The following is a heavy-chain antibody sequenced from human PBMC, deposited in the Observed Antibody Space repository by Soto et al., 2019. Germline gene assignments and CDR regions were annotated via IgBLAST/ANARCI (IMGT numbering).Heavy chain of an antibody. CDR1: GFTFNNYA. V-gene: IGHV3-23*01. J-gene: IGHJ6*02. D-gene: IGHD6-13*01. CDR3: AKVTIEVPAPGTAV. Sequence: LRLSCAASGFTFNNYAMSWVRQAPGKGLEWVSAISYSGDRTFYADSAKGRFTISRDNSKNTLYLEMKSLRAEDTAIYYCAKVTIEVPAPGTAVWGQGTTVTVSS. CDR2: ISYSGDRT.